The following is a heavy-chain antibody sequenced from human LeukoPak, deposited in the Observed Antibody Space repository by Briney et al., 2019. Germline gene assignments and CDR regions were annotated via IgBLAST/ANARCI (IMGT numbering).Heavy chain of an antibody. CDR2: ISGSGYST. CDR1: GFTFNNYA. Sequence: GGSLRLSCVASGFTFNNYAMTWVRQAPGKGLECVSAISGSGYSTYYADSLKGRFTISRDNSKNTLYLQMNSLGAEDTALYFCAQWSRYFDYWGQGPLVRVSS. CDR3: AQWSRYFDY. D-gene: IGHD1-26*01. V-gene: IGHV3-23*01. J-gene: IGHJ4*02.